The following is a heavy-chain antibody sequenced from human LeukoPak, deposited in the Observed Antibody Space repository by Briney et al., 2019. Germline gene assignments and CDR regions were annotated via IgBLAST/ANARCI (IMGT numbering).Heavy chain of an antibody. V-gene: IGHV1-69*05. D-gene: IGHD3-3*01. J-gene: IGHJ5*02. Sequence: SVKVSCKASGGTFSSYAISWVRQAPGQGLEWMGRIIPIFGTANYAQKFQGRVTITTDESTSTAYMELSSLRSEDTAVYYCAGGRITIFGVVAFDPWGQGTLVTISS. CDR2: IIPIFGTA. CDR1: GGTFSSYA. CDR3: AGGRITIFGVVAFDP.